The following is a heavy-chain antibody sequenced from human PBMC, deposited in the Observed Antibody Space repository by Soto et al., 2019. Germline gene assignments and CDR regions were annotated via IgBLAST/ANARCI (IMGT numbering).Heavy chain of an antibody. CDR2: IKSKTDGGTT. J-gene: IGHJ6*02. V-gene: IGHV3-15*01. CDR3: TTRTLYSSSWYYYYGMDV. CDR1: GFTFSNAW. Sequence: EVQLVESGGGLVKPGGSLRLSCAASGFTFSNAWMSWVRQAPGKGLEWVGRIKSKTDGGTTDYAAPVKGRFTISRDDSKNTLYLQMNSLKTEDTAVYYCTTRTLYSSSWYYYYGMDVWGQGTTVTVSS. D-gene: IGHD6-13*01.